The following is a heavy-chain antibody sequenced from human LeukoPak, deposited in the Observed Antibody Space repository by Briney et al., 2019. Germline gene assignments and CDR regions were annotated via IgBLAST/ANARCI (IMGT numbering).Heavy chain of an antibody. J-gene: IGHJ4*02. V-gene: IGHV3-30*04. CDR3: ARVSSGGTGGSCYKPNDN. Sequence: GSSLRLSCAASGFTFSSYAMHWVRQAPGKGLEWVAVISYDGSNEYYADSVKGRFTISRDNSKNTLYLQMHSLRPEDTAVNYCARVSSGGTGGSCYKPNDNWGQGTLVTVSS. CDR2: ISYDGSNE. CDR1: GFTFSSYA. D-gene: IGHD2-15*01.